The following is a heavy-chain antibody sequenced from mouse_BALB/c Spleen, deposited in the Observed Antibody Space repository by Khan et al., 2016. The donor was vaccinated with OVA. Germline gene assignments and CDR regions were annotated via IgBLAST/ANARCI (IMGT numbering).Heavy chain of an antibody. CDR3: TRSYDSYYFDY. CDR1: GYSFTSYW. Sequence: EVQLQESGTVLARPGASVKMSCKASGYSFTSYWMHWVKQRPGLGLEWIGAIYPGISDTRYNQKFKGKAKLTAVTSARTAYMELSSLTNEDSAVYYCTRSYDSYYFDYWGQGTLLTVSS. J-gene: IGHJ2*01. V-gene: IGHV1-5*01. CDR2: IYPGISDT. D-gene: IGHD2-4*01.